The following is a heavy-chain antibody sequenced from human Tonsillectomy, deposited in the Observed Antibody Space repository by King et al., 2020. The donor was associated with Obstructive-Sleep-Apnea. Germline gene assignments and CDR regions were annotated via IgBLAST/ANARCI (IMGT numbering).Heavy chain of an antibody. CDR1: GFIFSDYY. V-gene: IGHV3-11*06. Sequence: VQLVESGGGLVKPGGSLRLSCAASGFIFSDYYMSWIRQAPGKGLEWVSHISSRSTYKHYVDSVKGRFTISRDNAKNSLYLQMNSLRAEDTAVYYCATPTDGYKLHWGQGTLVAVSS. J-gene: IGHJ4*02. D-gene: IGHD5-24*01. CDR3: ATPTDGYKLH. CDR2: ISSRSTYK.